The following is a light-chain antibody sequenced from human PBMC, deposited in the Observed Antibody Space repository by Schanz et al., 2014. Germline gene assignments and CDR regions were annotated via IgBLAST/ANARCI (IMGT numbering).Light chain of an antibody. V-gene: IGLV2-14*01. J-gene: IGLJ3*02. CDR1: SSDVGGYNY. CDR2: DVT. Sequence: QSALTQPASVSGSPGQSITISCTGTSSDVGGYNYVSWYQQHPGKAPKLIIYDVTNRPSGVSSRFSASKSGNTASLTISGLQAEDEADYYCSSFTGSSTQVFGGGTKLTVL. CDR3: SSFTGSSTQV.